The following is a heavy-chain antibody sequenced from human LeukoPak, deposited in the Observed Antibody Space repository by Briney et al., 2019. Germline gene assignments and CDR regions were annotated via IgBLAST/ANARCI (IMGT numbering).Heavy chain of an antibody. CDR1: GGSISSSSYY. D-gene: IGHD3-9*01. CDR2: IYTSGST. Sequence: SETLSLTCTVSGGSISSSSYYWGWIRQPPGKGLEWIGRIYTSGSTNYNPSLKSRVTMSVDTSKNQFSLKLSSVTAADTAVYYCARDLSPSDILTGYSLHNWFDPWGQGTLVTVSS. J-gene: IGHJ5*02. CDR3: ARDLSPSDILTGYSLHNWFDP. V-gene: IGHV4-39*07.